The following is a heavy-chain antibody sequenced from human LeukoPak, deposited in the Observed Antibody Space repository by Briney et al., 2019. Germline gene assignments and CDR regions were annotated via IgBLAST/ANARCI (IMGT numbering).Heavy chain of an antibody. J-gene: IGHJ5*02. CDR3: TTDRYSSSWWPSHRFDP. V-gene: IGHV3-15*01. D-gene: IGHD6-13*01. CDR2: IKSKTDGGTT. Sequence: GGSLRLSCAASGFTFSNAWMSWVRQAPGKGLEWVGRIKSKTDGGTTDYAAPVKGRFTISRDDSKNTLYLQMNSLKTEDTAVYYCTTDRYSSSWWPSHRFDPWGQGTLVTVSS. CDR1: GFTFSNAW.